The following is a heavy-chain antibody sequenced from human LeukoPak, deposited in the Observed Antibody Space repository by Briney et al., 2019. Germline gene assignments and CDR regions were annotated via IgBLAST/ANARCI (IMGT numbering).Heavy chain of an antibody. V-gene: IGHV3-30*18. CDR3: AKVEGEYSGYDLDY. Sequence: GGSLKLSCAASGFTFSSYGMHWVRQAPGKGLEWVAVISYDGSNKYYADSVKGRFTISRDNSKNTLYLQMNSLRAEDTAVYYCAKVEGEYSGYDLDYWGQGTLVTVSS. CDR1: GFTFSSYG. CDR2: ISYDGSNK. J-gene: IGHJ4*02. D-gene: IGHD5-12*01.